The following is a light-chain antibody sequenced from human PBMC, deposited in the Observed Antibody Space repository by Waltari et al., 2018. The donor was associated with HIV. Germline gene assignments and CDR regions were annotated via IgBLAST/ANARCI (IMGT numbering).Light chain of an antibody. CDR2: ENT. CDR1: TGSIADSY. CDR3: QSSDTDTWV. Sequence: NFMLAQPHSVSESPGKTVTISCTRSTGSIADSYVQWSQQRPGSAPTTGIYENTQTASGVPDRFSGSIDISSNSASLVISGLETEDEADYYCQSSDTDTWVFGGGTKLTVL. V-gene: IGLV6-57*03. J-gene: IGLJ3*02.